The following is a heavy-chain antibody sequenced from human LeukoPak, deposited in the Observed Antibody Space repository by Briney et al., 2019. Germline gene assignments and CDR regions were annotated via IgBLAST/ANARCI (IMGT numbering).Heavy chain of an antibody. CDR3: ARAGSFWYSGSFPSYYYYMDV. Sequence: SETLSLTCTVSGGSLSSYYWSWIRQPPGKGLEWIGYIYYSGSTNYNPSLKSRVTISVDTSKNQFSLKLSSVTAADTAVYYCARAGSFWYSGSFPSYYYYMDVWGKGTTVTVSS. V-gene: IGHV4-59*01. J-gene: IGHJ6*03. CDR1: GGSLSSYY. D-gene: IGHD1-26*01. CDR2: IYYSGST.